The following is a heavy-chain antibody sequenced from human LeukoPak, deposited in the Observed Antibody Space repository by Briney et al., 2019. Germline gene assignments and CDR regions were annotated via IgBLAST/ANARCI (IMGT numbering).Heavy chain of an antibody. CDR2: IVVGSGNT. D-gene: IGHD5-18*01. V-gene: IGHV1-58*02. J-gene: IGHJ3*02. CDR1: RFTFISSG. CDR3: AAPRRGPHTLMDPRDAFDI. Sequence: SVKVSCKASRFTFISSGMQWVRQARGQRLEWIGRIVVGSGNTNYAQKFQERVTITRDMSTSTAYMELSSLRSEDTAVYYCAAPRRGPHTLMDPRDAFDIWGQGTMVTVSS.